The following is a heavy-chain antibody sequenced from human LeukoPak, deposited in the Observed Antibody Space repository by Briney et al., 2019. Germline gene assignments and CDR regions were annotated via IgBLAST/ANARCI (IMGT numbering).Heavy chain of an antibody. V-gene: IGHV3-53*01. J-gene: IGHJ1*01. CDR3: ARDGSLPRTYFYDSSGYHAF. D-gene: IGHD3-22*01. CDR2: IYADGST. Sequence: GGSLRLSCAVSGFTVSDSYTSWVRQGPGKGLERVAVIYADGSTYHAESVKGRFSISRHNSRNIVYLQMNSLRAEDTALYYCARDGSLPRTYFYDSSGYHAFWGQGTLVTVSS. CDR1: GFTVSDSY.